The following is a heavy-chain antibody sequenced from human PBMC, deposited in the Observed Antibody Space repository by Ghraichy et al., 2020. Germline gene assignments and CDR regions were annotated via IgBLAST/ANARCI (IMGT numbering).Heavy chain of an antibody. CDR2: IIPIFGTA. J-gene: IGHJ6*02. CDR1: GGTFSSYA. Sequence: SVKVSCKASGGTFSSYAISWVRQAPGQGLEWMGGIIPIFGTANYAQKFQGRVTITADESTSTAYMELSSLRSEDTAVYYCARGVGGGDNSYYYYGMDVWGQGTTVTVSS. V-gene: IGHV1-69*13. D-gene: IGHD2-21*02. CDR3: ARGVGGGDNSYYYYGMDV.